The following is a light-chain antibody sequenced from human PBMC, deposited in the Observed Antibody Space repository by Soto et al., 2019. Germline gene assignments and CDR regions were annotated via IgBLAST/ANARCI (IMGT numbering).Light chain of an antibody. CDR1: SSDVGGYNY. CDR2: EVY. CDR3: SAYAGSRTWV. Sequence: QSAPTQPPSASGSPGQSVTFSCTGTSSDVGGYNYVSWYQQYPGKAPKLMVYEVYRRDSGVPDRFSGSKTGNTASLTVSGLQPEDEADYYCSAYAGSRTWVFRGGTKLTVL. V-gene: IGLV2-8*01. J-gene: IGLJ3*02.